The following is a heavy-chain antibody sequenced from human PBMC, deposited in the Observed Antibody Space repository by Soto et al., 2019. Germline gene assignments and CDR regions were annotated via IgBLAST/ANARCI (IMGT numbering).Heavy chain of an antibody. CDR1: GFTFSSYA. D-gene: IGHD3-3*01. Sequence: QVQLVESGGGVVQPGRSLRLSCAASGFTFSSYAMHWVLQAPGKGLERVAGISYDGSNKYYADSVKGRFTISRDNSKTTLYLRMNSLRAENTAVYYCAPDYWGFGVVTSHYLFDYWGQGTLVTVSS. CDR3: APDYWGFGVVTSHYLFDY. J-gene: IGHJ4*02. CDR2: ISYDGSNK. V-gene: IGHV3-30-3*01.